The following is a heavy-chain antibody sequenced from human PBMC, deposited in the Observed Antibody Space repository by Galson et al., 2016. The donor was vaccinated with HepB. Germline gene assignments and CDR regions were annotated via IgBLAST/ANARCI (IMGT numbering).Heavy chain of an antibody. CDR1: GFTFITYA. V-gene: IGHV3-30*18. J-gene: IGHJ4*02. D-gene: IGHD2-2*01. CDR3: AKDVGGYFSSTSCYGPLY. Sequence: SLRLSCAASGFTFITYAMHWVRQAPGKGLEWVAVISYDGSNKYYADAVKGRFTISRDNSKNTLYLQMNSLRAEDTAVYYCAKDVGGYFSSTSCYGPLYWGQGTLVTVSS. CDR2: ISYDGSNK.